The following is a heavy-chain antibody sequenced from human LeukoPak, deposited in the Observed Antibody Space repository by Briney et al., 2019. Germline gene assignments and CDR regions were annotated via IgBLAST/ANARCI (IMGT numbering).Heavy chain of an antibody. Sequence: GESLKISCKGSGYSFTSYWIGWVRQMPGKGLEWMGSIYPGDSATKYSPSFPSQATISADKSISTAYLQWSSLKASDTAIYYCARGYYIDYWGQGTLVTVSS. CDR3: ARGYYIDY. V-gene: IGHV5-51*01. CDR2: IYPGDSAT. CDR1: GYSFTSYW. J-gene: IGHJ4*02. D-gene: IGHD3-22*01.